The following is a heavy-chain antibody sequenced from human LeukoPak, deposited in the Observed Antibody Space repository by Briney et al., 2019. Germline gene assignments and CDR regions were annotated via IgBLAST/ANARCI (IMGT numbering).Heavy chain of an antibody. CDR1: GGSFSGYY. J-gene: IGHJ5*02. CDR3: ARQFLGSYNWFDP. D-gene: IGHD1-26*01. Sequence: PSETLSLTCAVYGGSFSGYYWSWIRQPPGKGLEWIGEINHSGSTNYNPSLKSRVTISVDTSKNQFSLKLSSVTAADTAVYYCARQFLGSYNWFDPWGQGTLVTVSS. V-gene: IGHV4-34*01. CDR2: INHSGST.